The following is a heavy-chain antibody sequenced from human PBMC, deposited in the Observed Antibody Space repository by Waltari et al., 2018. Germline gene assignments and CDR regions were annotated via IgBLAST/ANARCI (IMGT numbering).Heavy chain of an antibody. V-gene: IGHV1-18*01. CDR3: AGGVIGGGFDV. J-gene: IGHJ3*01. CDR1: GFTFTSNA. CDR2: INGYNGDT. D-gene: IGHD3-16*01. Sequence: QVQLVQSGGEVKKPGASVKVSCKTSGFTFTSNASSWVRQAPGQGLEGMGWINGYNGDTNYAEKLQGRLTVTTDSSTSTAYMELRGLRSDDAAVYFCAGGVIGGGFDVWGQGTMVTVSS.